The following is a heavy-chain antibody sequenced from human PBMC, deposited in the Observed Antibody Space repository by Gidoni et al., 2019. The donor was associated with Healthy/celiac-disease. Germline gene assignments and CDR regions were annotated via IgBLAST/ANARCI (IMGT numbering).Heavy chain of an antibody. V-gene: IGHV3-23*04. CDR1: GFTFSSYA. D-gene: IGHD6-13*01. Sequence: EVQLVESGGGLVQPGGSLRLPCSAPGFTFSSYAMSWVRQAPGKGMEWVSAISGSGGSTYYADSVKGRFTISRDNSKNTLYLQMNSLRAEDTAVYYCAKGLSSSWSYYFDYWGQGTLVTVSS. CDR2: ISGSGGST. CDR3: AKGLSSSWSYYFDY. J-gene: IGHJ4*02.